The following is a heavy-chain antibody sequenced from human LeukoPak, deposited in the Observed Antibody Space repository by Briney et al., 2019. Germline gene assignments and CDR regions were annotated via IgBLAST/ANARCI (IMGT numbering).Heavy chain of an antibody. V-gene: IGHV4-61*02. D-gene: IGHD4-17*01. Sequence: SETLSLTCTVSGGSISSGSYYWSWIRQPAGKGLEWIGRIYTSGSTHYDPSLKSRVTISVDTSKNQFSLKLSSVTAADTAEYYCAREFGYAVTSLDYWGQGTLVTVSS. CDR1: GGSISSGSYY. J-gene: IGHJ4*02. CDR3: AREFGYAVTSLDY. CDR2: IYTSGST.